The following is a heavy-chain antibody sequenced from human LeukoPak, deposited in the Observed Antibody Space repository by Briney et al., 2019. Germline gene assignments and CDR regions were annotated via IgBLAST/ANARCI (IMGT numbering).Heavy chain of an antibody. CDR2: INSNRGGT. CDR1: GYTFTNYY. Sequence: ASVKVSREASGYTFTNYYIHWVRQAPGQGLEWMGWINSNRGGTNYAQKFQGRVTMTRDTSISTAYMELRSVRSDDTAVYYCARDHGDDAFDIWGPGTMVTVSS. J-gene: IGHJ3*02. CDR3: ARDHGDDAFDI. V-gene: IGHV1-2*02. D-gene: IGHD7-27*01.